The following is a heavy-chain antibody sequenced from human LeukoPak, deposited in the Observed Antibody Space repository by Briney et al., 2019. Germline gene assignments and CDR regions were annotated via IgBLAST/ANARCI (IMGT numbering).Heavy chain of an antibody. J-gene: IGHJ3*02. D-gene: IGHD6-19*01. Sequence: GGSLRLSCAASGFTFSSYGMHWVRQAPGKGLEWVSSISRDSNYIYYADLVKGRFTSSRDNPKNSLSLQMNNLRAEDTAVYFCARSVADGAFDIWGQGTMVTVSS. CDR1: GFTFSSYG. CDR3: ARSVADGAFDI. CDR2: ISRDSNYI. V-gene: IGHV3-21*06.